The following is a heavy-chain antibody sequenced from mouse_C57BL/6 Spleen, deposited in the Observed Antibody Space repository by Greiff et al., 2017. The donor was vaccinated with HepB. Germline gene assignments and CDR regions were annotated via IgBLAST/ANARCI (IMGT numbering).Heavy chain of an antibody. D-gene: IGHD2-2*01. CDR1: GFSLTSYG. V-gene: IGHV2-2*01. Sequence: QVQLQQSGPGLVQPSQSLSITCTVSGFSLTSYGVHWVRQSPGKGLEWLGVIWSGGSTDYNAAFISRLSISKDNSKSQVFFKMNSLQADDTAIYYCARRMVTTGGDGAMDYWGQGTSVTVSS. CDR3: ARRMVTTGGDGAMDY. J-gene: IGHJ4*01. CDR2: IWSGGST.